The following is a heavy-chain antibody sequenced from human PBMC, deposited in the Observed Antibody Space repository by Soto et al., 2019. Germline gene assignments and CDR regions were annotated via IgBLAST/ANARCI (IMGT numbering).Heavy chain of an antibody. V-gene: IGHV1-69*02. CDR3: ARGVLSSWYTPDYYYYGMDV. Sequence: SVKVSCKASGGTFSSYTISWVRQAPGQGLEWMGRIIPILGIANYAQKFQGRVTITADKSTSTAYMELSSLRSEDTAVYYCARGVLSSWYTPDYYYYGMDVWGQGTTVTVSS. J-gene: IGHJ6*02. D-gene: IGHD6-13*01. CDR2: IIPILGIA. CDR1: GGTFSSYT.